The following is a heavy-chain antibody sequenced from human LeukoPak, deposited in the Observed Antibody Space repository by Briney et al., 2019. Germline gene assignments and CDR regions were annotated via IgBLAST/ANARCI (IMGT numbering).Heavy chain of an antibody. D-gene: IGHD1-26*01. V-gene: IGHV1-18*01. Sequence: VASVKVSCTASGYTFTSYGISWVRQAPGQGLEWMGWISAYNGNTNYAQKLQGRVTMTTDTSTSTAYMELRSLRSDDTAVYYCARDRYSGSYLFFGFDYWGQGTLVTVSS. J-gene: IGHJ4*02. CDR3: ARDRYSGSYLFFGFDY. CDR2: ISAYNGNT. CDR1: GYTFTSYG.